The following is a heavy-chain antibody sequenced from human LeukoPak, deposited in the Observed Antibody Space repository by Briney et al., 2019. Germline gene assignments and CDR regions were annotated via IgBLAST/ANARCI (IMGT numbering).Heavy chain of an antibody. CDR1: EFTFTGYP. V-gene: IGHV3-48*03. J-gene: IGHJ4*02. CDR2: ISSSGDII. CDR3: ARGPASYRHIFDY. Sequence: PGGSLRLSCAASEFTFTGYPMNWVRQAPGKGLEWVSYISSSGDIIYYADSVRGRFTISRDNAKNSVDLQMNTLRAEDTAVYYCARGPASYRHIFDYWGQGTQVTVSS. D-gene: IGHD1-26*01.